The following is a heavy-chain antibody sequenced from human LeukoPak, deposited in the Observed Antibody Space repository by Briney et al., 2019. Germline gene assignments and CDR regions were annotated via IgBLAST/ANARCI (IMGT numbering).Heavy chain of an antibody. J-gene: IGHJ4*02. CDR1: GGTFSSYA. D-gene: IGHD3-10*01. V-gene: IGHV7-4-1*02. Sequence: ASVKVSCKASGGTFSSYAISWVRQAPGQGLEWMGWINTNTGNPTYAQGFTGRFVFSLDTSVSTAYLQISSLKAEDTAVYYCAREHLVPSMLRGVCNDYWGQGTLVTVSS. CDR2: INTNTGNP. CDR3: AREHLVPSMLRGVCNDY.